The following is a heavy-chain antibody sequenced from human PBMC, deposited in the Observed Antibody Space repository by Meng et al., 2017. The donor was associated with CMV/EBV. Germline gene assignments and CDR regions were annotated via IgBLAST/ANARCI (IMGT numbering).Heavy chain of an antibody. J-gene: IGHJ6*02. CDR1: GFTFSSYE. D-gene: IGHD6-6*01. Sequence: LSLTCAASGFTFSSYEMNWVRQAPGKGLEWVSYISSSGSTIYYADSVKGRFTISRDNAKNSLYLQMNSLRAEDTAVYYCARDLLAARRGYYYGMDVWGQGTTVTVSS. CDR2: ISSSGSTI. CDR3: ARDLLAARRGYYYGMDV. V-gene: IGHV3-48*03.